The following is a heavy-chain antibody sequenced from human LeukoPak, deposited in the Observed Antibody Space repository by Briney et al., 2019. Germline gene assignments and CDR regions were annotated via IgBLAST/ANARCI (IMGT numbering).Heavy chain of an antibody. CDR1: GFALNSYS. CDR3: ARVAVAGPRGWFDS. CDR2: ISSTSAYI. D-gene: IGHD6-19*01. J-gene: IGHJ5*01. Sequence: PGGSLRLSCGASGFALNSYSLSWVRQAPGKGLEWVSSISSTSAYIHYADSVKGRFTISRDNIDNVVYLQMNSLRGEDTAIYYCARVAVAGPRGWFDSWGPGTLVSVSA. V-gene: IGHV3-21*01.